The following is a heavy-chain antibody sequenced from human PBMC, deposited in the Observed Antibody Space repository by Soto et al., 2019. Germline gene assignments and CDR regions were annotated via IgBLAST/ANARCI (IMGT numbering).Heavy chain of an antibody. J-gene: IGHJ5*02. Sequence: TLSLTCTVSGGSISSSSYYWGWIRQPPGKGLEWIGSIYYSGSTYYNPSLKSRVTISVDTSKNQFSLKLSSVTAADTAVYYCARSIRPLNWFDPWGQGTLVTVSS. CDR1: GGSISSSSYY. V-gene: IGHV4-39*01. D-gene: IGHD2-21*01. CDR2: IYYSGST. CDR3: ARSIRPLNWFDP.